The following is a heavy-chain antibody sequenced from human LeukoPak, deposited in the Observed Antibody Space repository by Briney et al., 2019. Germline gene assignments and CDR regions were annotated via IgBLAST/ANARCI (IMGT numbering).Heavy chain of an antibody. J-gene: IGHJ4*02. CDR2: ISGSGGST. V-gene: IGHV3-23*01. CDR3: AKVDSSGYYSLYFDY. CDR1: GFTFSSYA. Sequence: GGSLRLSCAASGFTFSSYAMSWVRQAPGKGLEWVSAISGSGGSTYYADSVKGRFTISRDSSKNTLYLQMNSLRAEDTAVYYCAKVDSSGYYSLYFDYWGQGTLVTVSS. D-gene: IGHD3-22*01.